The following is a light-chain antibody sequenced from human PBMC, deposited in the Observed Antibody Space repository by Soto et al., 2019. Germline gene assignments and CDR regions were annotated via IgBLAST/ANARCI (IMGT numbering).Light chain of an antibody. CDR1: SSDVGRFDY. CDR2: DVS. J-gene: IGLJ2*01. Sequence: QSALTQPASVSASPGQSITISCTGTSSDVGRFDYISWYQQHPGKAPKLMIYDVSNRPSGVSNRFSGSKSGNTASLTISGLQAEDEADYYCSSCRTSNTLVFGGGTKLTVL. CDR3: SSCRTSNTLV. V-gene: IGLV2-14*01.